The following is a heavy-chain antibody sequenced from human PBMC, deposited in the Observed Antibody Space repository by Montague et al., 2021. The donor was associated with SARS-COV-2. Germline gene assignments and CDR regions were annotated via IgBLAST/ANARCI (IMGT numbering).Heavy chain of an antibody. CDR2: IYHSGST. D-gene: IGHD2-2*01. CDR1: GDSIGSGGFY. V-gene: IGHV4-31*03. CDR3: ARGGFYDCAATSCTTTDAFDI. Sequence: TLSLPCSVSGDSIGSGGFYCTWIRHLPGKGLEWLGNIYHSGSTYFNPSLKSRLTMSVDTSKQHFSLNLTSVTAADTAVYYCARGGFYDCAATSCTTTDAFDIWGQGTMVTVSS. J-gene: IGHJ3*02.